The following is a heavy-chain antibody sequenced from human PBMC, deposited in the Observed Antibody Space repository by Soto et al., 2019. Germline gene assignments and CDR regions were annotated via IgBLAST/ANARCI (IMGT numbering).Heavy chain of an antibody. CDR2: IYYSGST. Sequence: SETLSLTCTVSGGSISSGGYYWSWIRQQPGKGLEWIGYIYYSGSTYYNPSLKSRVTISVDTSKNQFSLKLSSVTAADTAVYYCARGTYYYDSSGYFFDYWGQGTLVTVSS. J-gene: IGHJ4*02. CDR1: GGSISSGGYY. D-gene: IGHD3-22*01. V-gene: IGHV4-31*03. CDR3: ARGTYYYDSSGYFFDY.